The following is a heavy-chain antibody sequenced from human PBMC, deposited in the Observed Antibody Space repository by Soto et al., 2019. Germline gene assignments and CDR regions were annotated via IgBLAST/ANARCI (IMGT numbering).Heavy chain of an antibody. V-gene: IGHV4-59*12. CDR3: ARETYGDYVGYFDP. CDR1: GGSMNYYY. Sequence: ASETLSLTCSVSGGSMNYYYWTWIRQPPGKGLEWIGSVSYTGGTTYSPSLKSRVVISLDTSRNQFSLTLRSATAADTAVYYCARETYGDYVGYFDPWGQGIQVTVSS. D-gene: IGHD4-17*01. J-gene: IGHJ5*02. CDR2: VSYTGGT.